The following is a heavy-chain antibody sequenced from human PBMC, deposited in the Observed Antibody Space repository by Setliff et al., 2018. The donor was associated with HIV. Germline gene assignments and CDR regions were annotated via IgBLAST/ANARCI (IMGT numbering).Heavy chain of an antibody. D-gene: IGHD3-10*01. CDR1: GGTFSSYA. J-gene: IGHJ4*02. CDR2: IIPYSGGT. V-gene: IGHV1-2*02. CDR3: ARSMAIDY. Sequence: ASVKVSCKASGGTFSSYAISWVRQAPGQGLEWMGGIIPYSGGTNYEQKFQGRVTMTRDTSISTAYMELSSLRSDDTAVYYCARSMAIDYWGQGTRVTVSS.